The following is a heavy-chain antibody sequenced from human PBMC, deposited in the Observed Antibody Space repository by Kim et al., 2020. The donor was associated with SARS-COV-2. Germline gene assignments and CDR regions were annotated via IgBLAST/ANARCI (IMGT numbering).Heavy chain of an antibody. D-gene: IGHD2-15*01. CDR3: ARVAVAASTASGLCWFDP. J-gene: IGHJ5*02. Sequence: SETLSLTCTVSGGSISSGGYYWSWIRQHPGKGLEWIGYIYYSGSTYYNPSLKSRVTISVDTSKNQFSLKLSSVTTADTAVYYCARVAVAASTASGLCWFDPWGQGTLVTVSS. V-gene: IGHV4-31*03. CDR2: IYYSGST. CDR1: GGSISSGGYY.